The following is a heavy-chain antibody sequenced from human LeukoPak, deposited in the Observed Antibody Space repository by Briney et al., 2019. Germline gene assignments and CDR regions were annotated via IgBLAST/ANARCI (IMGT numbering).Heavy chain of an antibody. CDR3: ARGEGSGSFYRRYFDL. Sequence: GGSLRLSCAASGFTFGSYAMSWVRRAPGKGLEWVSHISVSGGSTYYADSVKGRFTISRDNSKNTLFLQMNSLRAEDTAVYYCARGEGSGSFYRRYFDLWGRGTLVTVSS. D-gene: IGHD3-10*01. CDR2: ISVSGGST. CDR1: GFTFGSYA. V-gene: IGHV3-23*01. J-gene: IGHJ2*01.